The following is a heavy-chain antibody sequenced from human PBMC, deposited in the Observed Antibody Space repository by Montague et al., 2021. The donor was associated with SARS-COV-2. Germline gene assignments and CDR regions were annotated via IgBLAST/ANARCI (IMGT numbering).Heavy chain of an antibody. J-gene: IGHJ4*02. CDR2: IYYSGST. CDR1: GVSLSSSFY. D-gene: IGHD6-13*01. CDR3: ASGSYSSRWYYFDY. Sequence: SETLSLTCTVSGVSLSSSFYWGWIRQPPGKGLEWIGSIYYSGSTYYNPSLKSRVSISVDTSKKQLSLRLSSVTAADTAVYYCASGSYSSRWYYFDYWGQGTLVAVSS. V-gene: IGHV4-39*01.